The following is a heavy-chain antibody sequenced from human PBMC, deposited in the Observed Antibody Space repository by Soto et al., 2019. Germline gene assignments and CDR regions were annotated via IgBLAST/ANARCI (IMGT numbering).Heavy chain of an antibody. CDR1: GGSISSYY. V-gene: IGHV4-59*01. D-gene: IGHD2-21*02. J-gene: IGHJ6*02. CDR2: MYNTGST. Sequence: SETLSLTCTVSGGSISSYYWSWIRQPPGKGLEWIGYMYNTGSTIYNPSLKSRVTISVDTSKNQFTLKLNSVTAADTAVYYCARDLWGYCGADCYPLDVWGQGTTVTV. CDR3: ARDLWGYCGADCYPLDV.